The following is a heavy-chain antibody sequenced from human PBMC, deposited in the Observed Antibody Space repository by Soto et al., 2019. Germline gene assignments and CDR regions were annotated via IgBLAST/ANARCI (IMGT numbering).Heavy chain of an antibody. Sequence: GESLKISCKASGYSFNHFWIGWVRQMPGKGLEWLGIIYPADSDTRYSPSFQGQVTISADKSISTAYLQWSSLKASDTAMYYCARTSAAGKYYYGMDVWGQGTTVTVSS. CDR3: ARTSAAGKYYYGMDV. CDR1: GYSFNHFW. V-gene: IGHV5-51*01. D-gene: IGHD6-13*01. CDR2: IYPADSDT. J-gene: IGHJ6*02.